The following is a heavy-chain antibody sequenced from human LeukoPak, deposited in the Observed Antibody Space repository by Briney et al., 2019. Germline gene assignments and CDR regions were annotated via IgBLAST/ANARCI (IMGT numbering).Heavy chain of an antibody. CDR3: ARVRALSYYDSSGDLYYFDY. Sequence: SETLSLTCTVSGGSISSYYWSWIRQPPGKGLEWIGYIYYSGTTNYNPSLKSRVTISVDTSKNQFSLKLSSVTAADTAVYYCARVRALSYYDSSGDLYYFDYWGQGTLVTVSS. CDR2: IYYSGTT. CDR1: GGSISSYY. J-gene: IGHJ4*02. V-gene: IGHV4-59*01. D-gene: IGHD3-22*01.